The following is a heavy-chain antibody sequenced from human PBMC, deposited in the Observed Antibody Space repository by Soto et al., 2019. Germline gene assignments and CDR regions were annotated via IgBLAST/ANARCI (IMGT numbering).Heavy chain of an antibody. J-gene: IGHJ6*02. D-gene: IGHD5-12*01. CDR3: ARDPEQDSGYDKLSLAGYGMDV. V-gene: IGHV3-48*02. CDR1: GFTFSSYS. Sequence: GGSLRLSCAASGFTFSSYSMNWVRQAPGKGLEWVSYISSSSSTIYYADSVKGRFTISRDNAKNSLYLQMNSLRDEDTAVYYCARDPEQDSGYDKLSLAGYGMDVWGQGTTVTVSS. CDR2: ISSSSSTI.